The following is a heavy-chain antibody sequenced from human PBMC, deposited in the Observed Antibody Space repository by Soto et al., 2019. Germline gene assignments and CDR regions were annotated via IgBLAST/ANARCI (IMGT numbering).Heavy chain of an antibody. CDR2: IYHSGST. CDR3: AREYSSSEGYYFDY. Sequence: PAETLSLTCAVSGGSISSSNWWSWVRQPPGKGLEWIGEIYHSGSTNYNPSLKSRVTISVDKSKNQFSLKLSSVTAADTAVYYCAREYSSSEGYYFDYWGQGTLVTVSS. D-gene: IGHD6-6*01. J-gene: IGHJ4*02. V-gene: IGHV4-4*02. CDR1: GGSISSSNW.